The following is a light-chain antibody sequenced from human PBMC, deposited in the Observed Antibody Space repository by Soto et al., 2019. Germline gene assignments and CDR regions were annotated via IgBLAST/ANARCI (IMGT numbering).Light chain of an antibody. V-gene: IGKV3D-20*02. Sequence: EIVLTQSPATLSSFPFDRFTLSCISIQSVTNNYLAWYQQRPGLAPRLLIYGASTRTAGIPDRFTGSGSGTDFTLTISSLEPEDFAVYYCQQRSNWPPITFGQGTRLEIK. CDR2: GAS. J-gene: IGKJ5*01. CDR3: QQRSNWPPIT. CDR1: QSVTNN.